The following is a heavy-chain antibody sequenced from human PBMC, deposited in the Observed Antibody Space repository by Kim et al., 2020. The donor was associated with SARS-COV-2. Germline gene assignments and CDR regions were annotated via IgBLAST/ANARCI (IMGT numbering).Heavy chain of an antibody. V-gene: IGHV3-23*03. J-gene: IGHJ4*02. CDR2: IYSGGSST. CDR1: GFSFSSYA. Sequence: GGSLRLSCAASGFSFSSYAMSWVRQAPGKGLEWVSVIYSGGSSTYYADSVKGRFTISRDNSKNTLYLQMNSLRAEDTAVYYCAKDQGQSYFDYWGQGTLGTVSS. CDR3: AKDQGQSYFDY. D-gene: IGHD4-4*01.